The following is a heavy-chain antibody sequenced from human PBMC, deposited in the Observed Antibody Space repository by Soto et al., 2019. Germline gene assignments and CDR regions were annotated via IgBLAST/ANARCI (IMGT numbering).Heavy chain of an antibody. J-gene: IGHJ3*01. D-gene: IGHD1-26*01. V-gene: IGHV3-74*01. Sequence: EVQLVESGGGLVRPGGSLRLSCAASGFTFSYYWMHWVRQAPGKGLVWVSRIHSDGSSTTYADFVKGRFIISRDNARNTLDLQMNSVRVEGTAVYYCARGDRGAFDLWGQRTVVTVSS. CDR3: ARGDRGAFDL. CDR1: GFTFSYYW. CDR2: IHSDGSST.